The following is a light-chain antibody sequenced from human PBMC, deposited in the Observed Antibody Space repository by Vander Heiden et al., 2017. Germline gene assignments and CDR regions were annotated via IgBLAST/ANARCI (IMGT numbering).Light chain of an antibody. CDR3: TSDTSRTTWV. J-gene: IGLJ2*01. CDR2: DVS. Sequence: QSALTKPASASVAPAPSITICCTGTSTDVGGYNYVSWYQQHPGKAPKVMIYDVSKRPSVVSNRFSGSKSGNTASLTISGLQAEDEDDYYCTSDTSRTTWVFGGGTKLTVL. CDR1: STDVGGYNY. V-gene: IGLV2-14*03.